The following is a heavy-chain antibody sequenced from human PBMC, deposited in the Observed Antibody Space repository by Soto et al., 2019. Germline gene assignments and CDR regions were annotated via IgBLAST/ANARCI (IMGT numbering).Heavy chain of an antibody. D-gene: IGHD5-12*01. CDR2: IYYTGST. Sequence: SETLSLTCSVSGASIRSGGFYWSWLRQSPGKGLEWIGHIYYTGSTFVSPSLKGRLTISLDTSKNQFSLDLSSVTAADTAMYCCARIEMASIKWGRGTLVTVSS. J-gene: IGHJ4*02. V-gene: IGHV4-31*03. CDR3: ARIEMASIK. CDR1: GASIRSGGFY.